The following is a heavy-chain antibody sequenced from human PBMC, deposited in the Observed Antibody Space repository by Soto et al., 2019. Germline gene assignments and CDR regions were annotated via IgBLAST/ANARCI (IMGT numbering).Heavy chain of an antibody. CDR1: GFTSFSYYS. CDR3: ARVRGHSYGYVDY. CDR2: ISGRGSPI. Sequence: GGSLRLSCAASGFTSFSYYSMNWVRQAPGKGLEWVSFISGRGSPIYYADSVRGRFTISRDNAKNSLSLEMNSLRVEDTAVYYCARVRGHSYGYVDYWGQGTLVTVSS. J-gene: IGHJ4*02. V-gene: IGHV3-48*01. D-gene: IGHD5-18*01.